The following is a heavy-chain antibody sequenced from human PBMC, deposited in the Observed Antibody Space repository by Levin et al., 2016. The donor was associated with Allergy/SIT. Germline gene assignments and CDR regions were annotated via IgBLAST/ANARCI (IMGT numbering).Heavy chain of an antibody. D-gene: IGHD3-16*01. CDR3: AREPRPWGSSDLVAFDY. CDR1: GGSISSSSYY. CDR2: IYYSGST. V-gene: IGHV4-39*02. J-gene: IGHJ4*02. Sequence: GSLRLSCTVSGGSISSSSYYWGWIRQPPGKGLEWIGSIYYSGSTYYNPSLKSRVTISVDTSKNQFSLKLSSVTAADTAVYYCAREPRPWGSSDLVAFDYWGQGTLVTVSS.